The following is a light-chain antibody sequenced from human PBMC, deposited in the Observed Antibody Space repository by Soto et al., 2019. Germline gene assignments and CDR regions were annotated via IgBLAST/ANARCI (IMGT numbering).Light chain of an antibody. J-gene: IGLJ2*01. V-gene: IGLV3-21*02. CDR2: DDS. CDR1: NIGSKS. Sequence: SSELTQPPSVSVAPGQTARITCGGNNIGSKSVHWYQQKPGQAPVLVVYDDSDRPSGIPERFSGSNSGNTATLTISRVEAGDEADYYCQVRDSSSDHVVFGGGTKVTVL. CDR3: QVRDSSSDHVV.